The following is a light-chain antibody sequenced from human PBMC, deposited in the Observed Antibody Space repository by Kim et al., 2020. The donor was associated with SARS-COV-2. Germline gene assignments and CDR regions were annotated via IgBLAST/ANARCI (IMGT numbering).Light chain of an antibody. J-gene: IGLJ3*02. V-gene: IGLV4-69*01. CDR3: QTWDTGIRV. CDR1: SGHSTYA. Sequence: ASVQFTCTLSSGHSTYAIAWNQQQPEKGPRYLMKVESDGGLNKGDGIPDRFSGSTSGAERYLSISSLQSEDEAVYYCQTWDTGIRVFGGGTQLTVL. CDR2: VESDGGL.